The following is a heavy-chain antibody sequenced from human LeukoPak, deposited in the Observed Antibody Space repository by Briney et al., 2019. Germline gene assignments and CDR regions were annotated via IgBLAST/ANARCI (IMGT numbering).Heavy chain of an antibody. J-gene: IGHJ4*02. CDR3: ARVTGYMVEDYFDY. V-gene: IGHV4-34*01. CDR1: GGSFSGYY. CDR2: INHSGST. D-gene: IGHD5-12*01. Sequence: SETLSLTCAVYGGSFSGYYWSWIRQPPGKGLEWIGEINHSGSTNYNPSLKSRVTISVDTSKNQFSLKLSSVTAADTAVYYCARVTGYMVEDYFDYWGQGTLVTVSS.